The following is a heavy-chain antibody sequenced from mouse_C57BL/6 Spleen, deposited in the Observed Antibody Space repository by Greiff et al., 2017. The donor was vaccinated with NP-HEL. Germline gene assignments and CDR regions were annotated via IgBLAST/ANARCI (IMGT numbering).Heavy chain of an antibody. CDR2: INPNNGGT. CDR3: ARPLRLLFYYAMDY. Sequence: SGPELVKPGASVKMSCKASGYTFTDYNMHWVKQSHGKSLEWIGYINPNNGGTSFNQKFKGKATLTVNKSSSTAYMELRSLTSEDSAVYYCARPLRLLFYYAMDYWGQGTSVTVSS. V-gene: IGHV1-22*01. CDR1: GYTFTDYN. D-gene: IGHD3-2*02. J-gene: IGHJ4*01.